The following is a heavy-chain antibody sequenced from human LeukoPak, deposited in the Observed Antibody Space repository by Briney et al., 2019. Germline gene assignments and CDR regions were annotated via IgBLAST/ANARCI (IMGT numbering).Heavy chain of an antibody. D-gene: IGHD5-12*01. CDR2: ITYDGYYK. J-gene: IGHJ4*02. Sequence: GGSLRLSCAASGFTFTSYGMHWVRQSPGKGLEWVALITYDGYYKYYSDFVKGRFTISRDNAENSLYLQMNSLRDEDTAVYYCARAMRSGYDYWGQGTLVTVSS. CDR3: ARAMRSGYDY. CDR1: GFTFTSYG. V-gene: IGHV3-30*03.